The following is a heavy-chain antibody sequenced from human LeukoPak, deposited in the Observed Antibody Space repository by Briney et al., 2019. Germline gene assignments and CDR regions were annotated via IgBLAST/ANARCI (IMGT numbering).Heavy chain of an antibody. J-gene: IGHJ6*03. CDR2: IYYCGST. D-gene: IGHD6-13*01. CDR1: VGPICCYY. Sequence: PSEPLSLTCTVSVGPICCYYWSWIRQPPGKGLEWIGYIYYCGSTNYNPPLKSRVTISVDTSKNQFFLKLSSVTAAETAVYYCASMAAPDLNNYYYYYYLDVWGKGTTVTVSS. V-gene: IGHV4-59*01. CDR3: ASMAAPDLNNYYYYYYLDV.